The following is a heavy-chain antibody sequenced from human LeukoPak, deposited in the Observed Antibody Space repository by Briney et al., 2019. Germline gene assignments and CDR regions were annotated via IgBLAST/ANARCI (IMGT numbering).Heavy chain of an antibody. V-gene: IGHV3-74*01. Sequence: PGGSLRLSCAASGFTFSSYWMYWVRQAPGKGLVWVSRLNSDGSSTNYADSVRGRFTISRDNARNTLYLQMNSLRAEDTGVYYCASATGVGAASFWGQGTLLTVSS. CDR2: LNSDGSST. D-gene: IGHD1-26*01. CDR1: GFTFSSYW. CDR3: ASATGVGAASF. J-gene: IGHJ4*02.